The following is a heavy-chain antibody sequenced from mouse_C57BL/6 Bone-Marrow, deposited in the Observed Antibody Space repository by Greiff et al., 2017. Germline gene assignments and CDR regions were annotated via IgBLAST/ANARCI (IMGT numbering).Heavy chain of an antibody. J-gene: IGHJ2*01. Sequence: VQLQESDAELVKPGASVKISCKVSGYTFTDHTIHWMKQRPEQGLEWIGYIYPRDGSTKYNEKFKGKATLTADKSSSTAYMQLNSLTSEDSAVYFCARGGYSNYPYFDYWGQGTTLTVSS. CDR2: IYPRDGST. CDR1: GYTFTDHT. CDR3: ARGGYSNYPYFDY. V-gene: IGHV1-78*01. D-gene: IGHD2-5*01.